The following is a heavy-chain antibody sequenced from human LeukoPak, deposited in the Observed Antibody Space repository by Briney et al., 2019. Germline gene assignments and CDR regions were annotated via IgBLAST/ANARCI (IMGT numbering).Heavy chain of an antibody. CDR3: ARYHESRYCSSTSCPTGWFDP. CDR1: GYTFTSYD. V-gene: IGHV1-8*01. CDR2: MNPNSGNT. D-gene: IGHD2-2*01. Sequence: ASVKVSCKASGYTFTSYDINWVRQATGQGLEWMGWMNPNSGNTGYAQKFQGRVTMTRNTSISTAYMELSSLRSEDTAVYYCARYHESRYCSSTSCPTGWFDPWGQGTLVTVSS. J-gene: IGHJ5*02.